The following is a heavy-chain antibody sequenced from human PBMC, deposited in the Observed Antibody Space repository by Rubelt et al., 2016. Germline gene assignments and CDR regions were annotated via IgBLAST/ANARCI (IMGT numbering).Heavy chain of an antibody. J-gene: IGHJ5*02. Sequence: QVQLQQWGAGLLKPSETLSLTCAVYGGSFSGYYWSWIRQPPGKGLEWIGEINHSGSTNYNPSLKSRVTISVDTSKNQFSLKLSSVTAADTAVYYCARGIRFLEWLSPNNWFDPWGQGTLVTVSS. CDR3: ARGIRFLEWLSPNNWFDP. CDR1: GGSFSGYY. D-gene: IGHD3-3*01. CDR2: INHSGST. V-gene: IGHV4-34*01.